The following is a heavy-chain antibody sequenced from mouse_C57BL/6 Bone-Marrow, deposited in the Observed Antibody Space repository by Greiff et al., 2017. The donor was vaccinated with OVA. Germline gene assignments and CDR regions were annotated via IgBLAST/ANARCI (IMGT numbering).Heavy chain of an antibody. J-gene: IGHJ1*03. Sequence: VQLQQSGPGLVQPSQSLSITCTVSGFSLTSYGVHWVRQSPGKGLEWLGVIWRGGSTDYNAAFMSRLSITKDNSKSQIFFKMNRLQADDTAIYYCAKKGEYGLSYWYFDVWGTGTTVTVSS. V-gene: IGHV2-5*01. CDR3: AKKGEYGLSYWYFDV. CDR2: IWRGGST. D-gene: IGHD1-1*01. CDR1: GFSLTSYG.